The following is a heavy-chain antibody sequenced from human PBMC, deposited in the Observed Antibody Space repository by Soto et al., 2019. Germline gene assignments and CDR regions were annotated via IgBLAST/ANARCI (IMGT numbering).Heavy chain of an antibody. CDR2: INPNSGGT. J-gene: IGHJ6*03. V-gene: IGHV1-2*04. Sequence: ASVKVSCKASGYTFTGYYMHWVRQAPGQGLEWMGWINPNSGGTNYAQKFQGWVTMTRDTSISTAYMELSRLRSDDTAVYYCARDKGYSGYDDYYYYYMDVWGKGTTVTVSS. D-gene: IGHD5-12*01. CDR1: GYTFTGYY. CDR3: ARDKGYSGYDDYYYYYMDV.